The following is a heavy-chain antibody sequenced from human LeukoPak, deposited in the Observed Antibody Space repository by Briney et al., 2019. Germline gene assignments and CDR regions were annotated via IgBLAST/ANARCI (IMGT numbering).Heavy chain of an antibody. D-gene: IGHD6-19*01. V-gene: IGHV3-33*01. CDR3: ARDGSSGWYWVDY. J-gene: IGHJ4*02. CDR1: GDSISSGGYY. CDR2: IWYDGSNK. Sequence: LSLTCTVSGDSISSGGYYWSWIRQAPGKGLDWVAVIWYDGSNKYYADSVKGRFTISRDNSKSKLYLQMNSLRAEDTAVYYCARDGSSGWYWVDYWGQGTLVTVSS.